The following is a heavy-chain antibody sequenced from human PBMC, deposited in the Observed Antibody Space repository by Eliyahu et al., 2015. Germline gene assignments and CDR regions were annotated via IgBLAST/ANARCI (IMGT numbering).Heavy chain of an antibody. CDR2: ISYDGSNK. D-gene: IGHD3-3*01. CDR3: AKDYDFWSGYLNFDI. CDR1: GFXFXSYG. J-gene: IGHJ3*02. Sequence: QVQLVESGGGVVQPGRSLRLXXAXSGFXFXSYGMHWVRQAPGKGLEWGAVISYDGSNKYYADSVKGRFTISRDNSKNTLYLQMNSLRAEDTAVYYCAKDYDFWSGYLNFDIWGQGTMVTVSS. V-gene: IGHV3-30*18.